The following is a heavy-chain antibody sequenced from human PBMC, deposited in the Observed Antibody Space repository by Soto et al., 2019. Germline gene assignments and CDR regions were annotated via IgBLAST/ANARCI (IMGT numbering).Heavy chain of an antibody. J-gene: IGHJ4*02. CDR3: ARGGGYDSFDF. V-gene: IGHV4-30-2*01. CDR2: YCHSDTY. D-gene: IGHD2-15*01. CDR1: GVTMSCGGYS. Sequence: SETLSLTCSVSGVTMSCGGYSWSWIRQAQGKGLKGLSYYCHSDTYYSTPSCKSRISLSIDRTRNQFSLSLSSMTDADKAVYYCARGGGYDSFDFWGQGIQVTVSS.